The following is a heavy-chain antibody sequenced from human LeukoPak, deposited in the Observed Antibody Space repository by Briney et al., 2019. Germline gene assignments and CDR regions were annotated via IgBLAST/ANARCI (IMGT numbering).Heavy chain of an antibody. D-gene: IGHD2-2*01. CDR1: GGTFSSYA. Sequence: SVKVSCKASGGTFSSYAISWVRQAPGQGLEWMGGIIPIFGTANYAQKFQGRVTITADESTSTAYMELSSLRSEDTAVYYCARSGPICVVVPAATDRCYYYGMDVWGKGTTVTVSS. V-gene: IGHV1-69*01. CDR2: IIPIFGTA. CDR3: ARSGPICVVVPAATDRCYYYGMDV. J-gene: IGHJ6*04.